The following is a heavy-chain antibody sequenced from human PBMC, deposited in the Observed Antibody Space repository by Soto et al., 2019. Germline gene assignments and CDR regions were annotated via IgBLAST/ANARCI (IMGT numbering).Heavy chain of an antibody. V-gene: IGHV4-4*02. Sequence: SETLSLTCAVSGGSISSSNWWSWVRQPPGKGLEWIGEIYHSGSTNYNPSLKSRVTISVDKSKNQFSLKLSSVTAADTAVYYCARTYYDILTGSRPLDYWGQGTLVTVS. CDR3: ARTYYDILTGSRPLDY. CDR2: IYHSGST. J-gene: IGHJ4*02. D-gene: IGHD3-9*01. CDR1: GGSISSSNW.